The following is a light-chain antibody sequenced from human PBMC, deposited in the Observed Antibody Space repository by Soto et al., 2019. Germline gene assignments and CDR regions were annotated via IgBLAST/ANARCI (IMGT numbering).Light chain of an antibody. CDR1: SSDVDGYNY. J-gene: IGLJ3*02. CDR2: DVA. Sequence: QSALTQPRSVSGSPGQSVTISCTGTSSDVDGYNYVSWYQQHPGKAPKLMIYDVAKRPSGVPDRFSGSKSGNTASLTISGLQADDESDYYCCSYAGSYTWVFGGGTKLTVL. CDR3: CSYAGSYTWV. V-gene: IGLV2-11*01.